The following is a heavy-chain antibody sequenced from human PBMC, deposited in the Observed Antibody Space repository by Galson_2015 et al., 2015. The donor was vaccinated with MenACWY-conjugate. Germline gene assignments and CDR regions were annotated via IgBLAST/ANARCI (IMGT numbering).Heavy chain of an antibody. Sequence: SLRLSCAASGFTFSRYWMHWVRQIPGKGLVWVSRISGDASSSYYADSVRGRFTISRDNAKNTLYLQMSSLKVEDSAVYYCASSERFRLYQFYGMDVWGQGTTVTVSS. V-gene: IGHV3-74*01. CDR1: GFTFSRYW. J-gene: IGHJ6*02. D-gene: IGHD3-16*02. CDR3: ASSERFRLYQFYGMDV. CDR2: ISGDASSS.